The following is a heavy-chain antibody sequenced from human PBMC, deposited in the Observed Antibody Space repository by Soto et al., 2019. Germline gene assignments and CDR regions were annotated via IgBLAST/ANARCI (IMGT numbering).Heavy chain of an antibody. CDR2: TYYRSKWYN. Sequence: QSQTLSLTCAISGDSVSSNSAAWNWIRQSPSRGLEWLGRTYYRSKWYNDYAVSVKSRITINPDTSKNQFSLQLNSVTPEDTAVYYCARTGDYDILTGYSFDYWGQGTLVTVSS. CDR3: ARTGDYDILTGYSFDY. D-gene: IGHD3-9*01. V-gene: IGHV6-1*01. J-gene: IGHJ4*02. CDR1: GDSVSSNSAA.